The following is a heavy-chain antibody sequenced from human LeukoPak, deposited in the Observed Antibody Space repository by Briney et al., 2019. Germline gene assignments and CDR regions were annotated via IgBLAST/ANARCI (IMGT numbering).Heavy chain of an antibody. CDR1: GFTFSSYS. CDR3: ARELGKIISYYDFWSGYPERGAPYYFDY. D-gene: IGHD3-3*01. CDR2: ISSSSSTI. J-gene: IGHJ4*02. V-gene: IGHV3-48*01. Sequence: TGGSLRLSCAASGFTFSSYSMNWVRQAPGKGLEWVSYISSSSSTIYYADSVKGRFTISRDNAKNSLYLQMNSLRAEDTAVYYCARELGKIISYYDFWSGYPERGAPYYFDYWGQGTLVTVSS.